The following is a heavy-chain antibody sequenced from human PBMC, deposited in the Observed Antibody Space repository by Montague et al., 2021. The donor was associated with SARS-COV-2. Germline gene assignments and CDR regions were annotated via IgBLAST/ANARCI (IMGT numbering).Heavy chain of an antibody. CDR3: AHLIRYYDIFTGIPFDD. J-gene: IGHJ4*02. Sequence: PALVKPTQTLTLTCTFSGFSLSTPNVGVAWIRQPPGKALEWLAVIYSNGDERYSPSLQRRLTITKDTSRNRVVLSLTNVDPLDTATYYCAHLIRYYDIFTGIPFDDWGQGTQVTVSS. D-gene: IGHD3-9*01. CDR2: IYSNGDE. V-gene: IGHV2-5*01. CDR1: GFSLSTPNVG.